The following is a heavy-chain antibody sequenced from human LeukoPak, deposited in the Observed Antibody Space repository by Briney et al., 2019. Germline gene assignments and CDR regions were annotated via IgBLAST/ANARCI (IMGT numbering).Heavy chain of an antibody. Sequence: SETLSLTCTVSGGSISSGGYYWSWIRQPPGKGLEWIGEINHSGSTNYNPSLKSRVTISVDTSKNQFSLKLSSVTAADTAVYYCARGGAFDIWGRGTMVTVSS. CDR2: INHSGST. V-gene: IGHV4-39*07. CDR1: GGSISSGGYY. CDR3: ARGGAFDI. J-gene: IGHJ3*02.